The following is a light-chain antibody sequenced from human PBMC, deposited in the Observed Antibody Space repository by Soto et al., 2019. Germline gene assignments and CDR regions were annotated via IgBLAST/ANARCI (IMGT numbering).Light chain of an antibody. J-gene: IGLJ2*01. CDR3: QTWGADSVI. V-gene: IGLV4-69*01. CDR2: FNSDGSH. Sequence: QLVLTQSPSASASLGASVKLTCTLSSGHSSYAIAWHQQQPEKGPRFLMKFNSDGSHSKGDGISDRFSGSSSGAERYLTISSLQSEDEADYYCQTWGADSVIFGGGTKLTVL. CDR1: SGHSSYA.